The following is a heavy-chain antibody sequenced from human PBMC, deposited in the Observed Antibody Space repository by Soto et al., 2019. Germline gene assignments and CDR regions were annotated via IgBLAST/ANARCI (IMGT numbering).Heavy chain of an antibody. CDR2: ISYDGIHK. V-gene: IGHV3-30*18. CDR3: AKDRGIVLVPAAVTYYFDY. J-gene: IGHJ4*02. D-gene: IGHD2-2*01. CDR1: GFTFSSYG. Sequence: QVQLVESGGGVVQPGRSLRLSCAASGFTFSSYGMHWVRQAPGKGLEGVAVISYDGIHKYYADSVKGRFTISRDNSKNTLYLQMNSLRAEDTAVYHCAKDRGIVLVPAAVTYYFDYWGQGTLVTVSS.